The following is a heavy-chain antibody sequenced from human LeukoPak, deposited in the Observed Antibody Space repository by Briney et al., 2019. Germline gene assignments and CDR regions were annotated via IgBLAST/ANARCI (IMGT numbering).Heavy chain of an antibody. J-gene: IGHJ3*02. V-gene: IGHV3-7*04. CDR2: IKQDGSEK. CDR3: ARGGYYYDSSGYWGAFDI. CDR1: GFTFSSFW. D-gene: IGHD3-22*01. Sequence: GGSLRLSCAASGFTFSSFWMTWVRQAPGKGLEWVANIKQDGSEKYYVDSVKGRFTISGDNAKNSLYLQMNSLRAEDTAVYYCARGGYYYDSSGYWGAFDIWGQGTMVTVSS.